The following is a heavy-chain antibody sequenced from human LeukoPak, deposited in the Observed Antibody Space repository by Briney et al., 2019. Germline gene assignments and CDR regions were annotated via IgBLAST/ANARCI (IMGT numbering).Heavy chain of an antibody. Sequence: GGSLRLSCAGSGFTFSSYAMNWIRQAPGKGLEWVSTISGGGPRTYYADSVKGRFTISRDNANNTVYLLMSSLRAEDTAVYYCAPRPCTAKSCYGNAFDMWGQGTKVTVSS. CDR1: GFTFSSYA. CDR3: APRPCTAKSCYGNAFDM. J-gene: IGHJ3*02. CDR2: ISGGGPRT. D-gene: IGHD2-15*01. V-gene: IGHV3-23*01.